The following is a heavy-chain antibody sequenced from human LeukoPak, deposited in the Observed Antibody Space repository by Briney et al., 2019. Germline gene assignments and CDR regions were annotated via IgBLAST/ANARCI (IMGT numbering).Heavy chain of an antibody. V-gene: IGHV1-24*01. CDR3: IAAACWFDPFDP. J-gene: IGHJ5*02. CDR1: GYTLTELS. CDR2: FDPEDGET. Sequence: ASVTVSCTVSGYTLTELSMHWVRQAPGKGLEWMGGFDPEDGETIYAQKFQGRVTMTEDTSTDTAYMELSSLRSEDTAVYYCIAAACWFDPFDPWGQGTLVTVSS. D-gene: IGHD3-10*01.